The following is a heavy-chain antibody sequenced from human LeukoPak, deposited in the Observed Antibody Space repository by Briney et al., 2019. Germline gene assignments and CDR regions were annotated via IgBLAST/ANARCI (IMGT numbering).Heavy chain of an antibody. CDR1: GFTFSSYW. CDR3: ARDSGYRYDFWSPRLDY. Sequence: GGSLRLSCAASGFTFSSYWMSWVRQAPGKGLEWVANIKQDGSEKYYVDSVKGRFTISRDNAKHSLYLQMNSLRAEDTAVYYCARDSGYRYDFWSPRLDYWGQGTPVTVSS. CDR2: IKQDGSEK. V-gene: IGHV3-7*01. J-gene: IGHJ4*02. D-gene: IGHD3-3*01.